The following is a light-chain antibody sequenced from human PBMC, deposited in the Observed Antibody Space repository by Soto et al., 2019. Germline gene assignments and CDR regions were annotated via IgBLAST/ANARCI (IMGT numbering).Light chain of an antibody. V-gene: IGKV1-5*01. Sequence: DIQLTQSPSTLSAAVGDSVTIRSRASQNIRNFLAWYQQKPGKAPKHLIFDASTLKTGVPSRFGGSGSGAEFNFTITGLQPDDFATYFCQQYYTYSTFGQGTRLEIK. CDR1: QNIRNF. CDR2: DAS. CDR3: QQYYTYST. J-gene: IGKJ5*01.